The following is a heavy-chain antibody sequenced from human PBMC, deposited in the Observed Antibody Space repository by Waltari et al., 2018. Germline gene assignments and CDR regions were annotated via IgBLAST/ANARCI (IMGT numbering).Heavy chain of an antibody. CDR1: GFTFSSYA. D-gene: IGHD2-15*01. CDR2: IRAIGGGT. Sequence: EVQLVESGGGLVQPGGSLRLSCAVSGFTFSSYAMSWVRQAPGQGLEWVSGIRAIGGGTYYAGSVKGRFTISRDNSKNTLYLQVNSLRVDDTAVYYCASDLVAKFDSWGQGALVIVSS. CDR3: ASDLVAKFDS. V-gene: IGHV3-23*04. J-gene: IGHJ4*02.